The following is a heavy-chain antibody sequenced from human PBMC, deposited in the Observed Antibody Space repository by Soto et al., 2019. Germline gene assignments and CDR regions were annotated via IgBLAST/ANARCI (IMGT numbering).Heavy chain of an antibody. V-gene: IGHV3-15*07. CDR3: TTDMPAYGGTSGAGY. CDR2: INSKAYGGTT. Sequence: EVQLVESGGGSVEPGGSLRVSCVASGFIFGDAWMNWVRQAPGKVLEWVARINSKAYGGTTDYAAPVKDRFTISRDDSNNTLYPQMISMKTEDTAVYYCTTDMPAYGGTSGAGYWGQGTLVTVSS. CDR1: GFIFGDAW. D-gene: IGHD4-17*01. J-gene: IGHJ4*02.